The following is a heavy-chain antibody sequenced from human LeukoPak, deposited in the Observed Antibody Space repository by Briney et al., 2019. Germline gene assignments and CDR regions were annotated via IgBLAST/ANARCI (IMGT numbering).Heavy chain of an antibody. V-gene: IGHV4-61*01. CDR1: GGSVSSDSYY. Sequence: SETLSLTCTVSGGSVSSDSYYWSWIRQPPGKELEWIGYIYYSGSTNYNPSLKSRVTISVDTSKNQFSLKLSSVTAADTAVYYCAGALVVVSDAFDIWGQGTMVTVSS. CDR3: AGALVVVSDAFDI. CDR2: IYYSGST. D-gene: IGHD3-22*01. J-gene: IGHJ3*02.